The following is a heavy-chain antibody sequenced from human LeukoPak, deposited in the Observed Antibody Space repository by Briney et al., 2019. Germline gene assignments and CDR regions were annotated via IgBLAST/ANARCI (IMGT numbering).Heavy chain of an antibody. Sequence: KPSETLSLTCTVSGGSISSGDYYWSWIRQPPGKGLEWIGYIYYSGSTYYNPSLKSRVTISVDTSKNQFSLKLSSVTAADTAVYYCAREAMVRGVIRYYYGMDVWGQGTTVTVSS. V-gene: IGHV4-30-4*01. CDR1: GGSISSGDYY. D-gene: IGHD3-10*01. J-gene: IGHJ6*02. CDR2: IYYSGST. CDR3: AREAMVRGVIRYYYGMDV.